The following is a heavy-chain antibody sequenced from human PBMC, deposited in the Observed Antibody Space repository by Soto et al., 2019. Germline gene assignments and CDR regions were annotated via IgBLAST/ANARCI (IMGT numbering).Heavy chain of an antibody. J-gene: IGHJ6*02. D-gene: IGHD3-10*01. V-gene: IGHV4-34*01. Sequence: SETLSLTCAVYGGSFSGYYWSWIRQPPGKGLEWIGEINHSGSTNYNPSLKSRVTISVDTSKNQFSLKLSSVTAADTAVYYCARESMVRGVRYYYYGMDVRGQGTTVTVSS. CDR1: GGSFSGYY. CDR3: ARESMVRGVRYYYYGMDV. CDR2: INHSGST.